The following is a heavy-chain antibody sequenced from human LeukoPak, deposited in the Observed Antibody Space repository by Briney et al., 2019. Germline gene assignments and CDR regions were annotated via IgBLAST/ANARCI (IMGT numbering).Heavy chain of an antibody. CDR3: ARHKWSGYYYY. V-gene: IGHV4-34*01. CDR1: GGSFSGYY. Sequence: SETLSLTCAVYGGSFSGYYWSWIRQPPGKGPEWIGEINHSGSTNYNPSLKSRVTISVDTSKNQFSLKLSSVTAADTAVYYCARHKWSGYYYYWGQGTLVTVSS. CDR2: INHSGST. J-gene: IGHJ4*02. D-gene: IGHD3-3*01.